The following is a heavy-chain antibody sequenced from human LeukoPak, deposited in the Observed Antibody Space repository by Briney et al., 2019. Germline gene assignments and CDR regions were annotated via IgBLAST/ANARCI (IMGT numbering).Heavy chain of an antibody. CDR1: GFTFSNYW. J-gene: IGHJ3*02. Sequence: GGSLRLSCAASGFTFSNYWMHWVRQAPGKGLVWVSRINSDGSSRNYADSVKGRFTISRDNAKNSLYLQMNSLRAEDTAVYYCARDRDSWDKLETDAFDIWGQGTMVTVSS. V-gene: IGHV3-74*01. CDR3: ARDRDSWDKLETDAFDI. CDR2: INSDGSSR. D-gene: IGHD1-1*01.